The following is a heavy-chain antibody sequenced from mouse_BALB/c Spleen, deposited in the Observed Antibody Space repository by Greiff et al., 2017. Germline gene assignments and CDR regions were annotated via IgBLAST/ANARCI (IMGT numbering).Heavy chain of an antibody. V-gene: IGHV14-3*02. CDR3: ARWDFYYFDY. CDR1: GFNIKDTY. J-gene: IGHJ2*01. D-gene: IGHD4-1*01. Sequence: EVQLQESGAELVKPGASVKLSCTASGFNIKDTYMHWVKQRPEQGLEWIGRIDPANGNTKYDPKFQGKATITADTSSNTAYLQLSSMTSEDTAVYYCARWDFYYFDYWGQGTTLTVSS. CDR2: IDPANGNT.